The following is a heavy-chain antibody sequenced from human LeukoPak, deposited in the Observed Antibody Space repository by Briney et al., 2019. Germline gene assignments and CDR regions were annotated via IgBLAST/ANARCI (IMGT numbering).Heavy chain of an antibody. D-gene: IGHD5-24*01. Sequence: ASVKVSCKAFGYTFTRYYMHWVRQAPGQGPEWMGVISPSGGSTTYAQKLQGRVTMTTDTSTSTAYMELRSLRSDDTAVYYCARVRDGYNPYWYFDLWGRGTLVTVSS. V-gene: IGHV1-46*01. J-gene: IGHJ2*01. CDR3: ARVRDGYNPYWYFDL. CDR1: GYTFTRYY. CDR2: ISPSGGST.